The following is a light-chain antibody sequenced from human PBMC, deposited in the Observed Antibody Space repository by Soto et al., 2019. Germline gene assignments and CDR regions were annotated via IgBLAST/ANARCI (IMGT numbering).Light chain of an antibody. V-gene: IGLV2-14*01. CDR3: SSYTTTTRL. Sequence: QSALTQPASVSGSPGQSITISCTGTSSDIGSNNYVSWFQQRPGKAPTLIIYEVSNRPSGVSTHFSGSKSGNTASLTISGLLPEDEAEYYCSSYTTTTRLFGGWTKLTVL. J-gene: IGLJ3*02. CDR2: EVS. CDR1: SSDIGSNNY.